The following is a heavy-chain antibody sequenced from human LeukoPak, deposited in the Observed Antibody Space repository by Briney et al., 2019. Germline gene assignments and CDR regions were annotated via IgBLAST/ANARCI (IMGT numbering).Heavy chain of an antibody. CDR3: ARDRSYGSYAFDI. CDR1: GGSISSYY. V-gene: IGHV4-59*12. J-gene: IGHJ3*02. CDR2: IYYSGST. Sequence: SETLSLTCTVSGGSISSYYWSWIRQPPGKGLEWIGYIYYSGSTSYNPSLKSRVTISLDTSKNQFSLKLSSVTAADTAVYYCARDRSYGSYAFDIWGQGTMVTVSS. D-gene: IGHD3-16*02.